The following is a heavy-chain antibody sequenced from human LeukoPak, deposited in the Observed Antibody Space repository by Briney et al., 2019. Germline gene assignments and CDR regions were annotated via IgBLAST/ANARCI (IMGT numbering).Heavy chain of an antibody. D-gene: IGHD3-16*01. Sequence: KTSETLSLTCAVYGGSFSGYYWSWIRQPPGKGLEWIGEINHSGSTNYNPSLKSRVTISVDTSKNQSSLKLSSVTAADTAVYYCARGLPMITFGGVISPPYDYWGQGTLVTVSS. V-gene: IGHV4-34*01. CDR3: ARGLPMITFGGVISPPYDY. CDR2: INHSGST. CDR1: GGSFSGYY. J-gene: IGHJ4*02.